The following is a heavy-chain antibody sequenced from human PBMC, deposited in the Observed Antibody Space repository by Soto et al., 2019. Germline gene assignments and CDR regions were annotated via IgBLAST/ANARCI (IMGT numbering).Heavy chain of an antibody. D-gene: IGHD5-12*01. CDR3: ARDRGGYDRLYYYHGMDV. CDR2: ISSSSGST. J-gene: IGHJ6*02. Sequence: XGSLRLSCAASGFTFSVYYMSWIRQAPGKGLEYISYISSSSGSTNYADSVKGRFTISRDNAKNSLYLQMSSLRAEDTAVYYCARDRGGYDRLYYYHGMDVWGQGTTVTVSS. CDR1: GFTFSVYY. V-gene: IGHV3-11*06.